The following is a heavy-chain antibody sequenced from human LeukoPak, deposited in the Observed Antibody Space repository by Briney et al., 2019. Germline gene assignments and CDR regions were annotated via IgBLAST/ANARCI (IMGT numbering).Heavy chain of an antibody. CDR2: NYVRGTT. Sequence: SDTLPLTCTVWCGSTRRYYWQWMRQPAGKGWEWVVGNYVRGTTEYNSSLRNRVTMSVDTSKSKFSLKLTSVTAADMAVYYCARENRDFEGSVYYVDYWGQGTLVTVSS. CDR3: ARENRDFEGSVYYVDY. D-gene: IGHD3-3*01. J-gene: IGHJ4*02. V-gene: IGHV4-4*07. CDR1: CGSTRRYY.